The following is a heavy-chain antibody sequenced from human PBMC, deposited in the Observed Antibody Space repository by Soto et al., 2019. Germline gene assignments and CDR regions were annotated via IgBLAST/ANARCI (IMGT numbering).Heavy chain of an antibody. V-gene: IGHV3-21*01. CDR1: GFTFSSYS. J-gene: IGHJ4*02. D-gene: IGHD2-2*01. CDR3: AAQIGYCSSTSCYFDY. CDR2: ISSSSSYI. Sequence: GGSLRLSCAASGFTFSSYSMNWVRQAPGKGLEWVSSISSSSSYIYYADSVKGRFTISRDNATNSLYLQMNSLRAEDTAVYYCAAQIGYCSSTSCYFDYWGQGTLVTVSS.